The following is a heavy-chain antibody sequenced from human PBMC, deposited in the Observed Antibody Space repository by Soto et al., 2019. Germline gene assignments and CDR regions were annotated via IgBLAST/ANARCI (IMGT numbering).Heavy chain of an antibody. V-gene: IGHV4-39*01. D-gene: IGHD2-21*01. CDR1: GCSISSSIVY. CDR3: ARHGVMWTAYDY. J-gene: IGHJ4*02. Sequence: SETLSLTCTVSGCSISSSIVYWGWIRQPPGKGLEWIGSIYYSGSTYYNPSLKSRVTISVDTSKNQFSLKLSSVTAADTAVYYCARHGVMWTAYDYWGQGTLVTVSS. CDR2: IYYSGST.